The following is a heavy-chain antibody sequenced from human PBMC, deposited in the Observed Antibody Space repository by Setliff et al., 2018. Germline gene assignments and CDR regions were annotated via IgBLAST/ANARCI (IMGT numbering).Heavy chain of an antibody. V-gene: IGHV7-4-1*02. CDR1: GYTFTVYT. D-gene: IGHD3-3*01. J-gene: IGHJ4*02. CDR2: INTNTGNP. CDR3: ARGPLHYDFWSGYYSPLDY. Sequence: ASVKVSCKVSGYTFTVYTMNWARQAPGQGLEWLGWINTNTGNPTYAQGFSGRFVFSLDTSVSTAYLQISSLKAEDTAVYYCARGPLHYDFWSGYYSPLDYWGQGTLVTVSS.